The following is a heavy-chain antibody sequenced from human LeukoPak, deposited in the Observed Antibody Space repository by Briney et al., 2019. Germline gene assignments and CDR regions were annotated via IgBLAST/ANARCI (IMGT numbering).Heavy chain of an antibody. Sequence: GGSLRLSCAASGFSFRTYEMNWVRQAPGKGLEWISCISSSGSITFYADSEKGRFTISRDNARNSLYLQMNSLRAEDTAVYYCASTRSTSDWYTRGFEYWGQGTLVTVSS. CDR2: ISSSGSIT. CDR3: ASTRSTSDWYTRGFEY. J-gene: IGHJ4*02. CDR1: GFSFRTYE. D-gene: IGHD6-19*01. V-gene: IGHV3-48*03.